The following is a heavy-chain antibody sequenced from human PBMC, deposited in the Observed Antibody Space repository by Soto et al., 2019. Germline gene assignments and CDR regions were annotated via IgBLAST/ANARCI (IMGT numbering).Heavy chain of an antibody. Sequence: SETLSLTCTVSGGSISSYYWSWIRQPPGKGLEWIGYIYYSGSTNYNPSLKSRVTISVDTSKNQFSLKLSSVTAADTAVYYCARTTDFWSGYTLDYWGQGTLVTVSS. CDR3: ARTTDFWSGYTLDY. CDR2: IYYSGST. J-gene: IGHJ4*02. D-gene: IGHD3-3*01. CDR1: GGSISSYY. V-gene: IGHV4-59*08.